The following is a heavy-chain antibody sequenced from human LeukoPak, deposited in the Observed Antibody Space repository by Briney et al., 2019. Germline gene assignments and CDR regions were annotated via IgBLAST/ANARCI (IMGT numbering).Heavy chain of an antibody. CDR2: IIPILGIA. D-gene: IGHD4-17*01. Sequence: SVKVSCKASGGTFSSYAISWVRQAPGQGLEWMGRIIPILGIANYAQKFQGRVTVTADKSTSTAYMELSSLRSEDTAVYYCARAQISGYGDYVVEYYYYGMDVWGQGTTVTVSS. V-gene: IGHV1-69*04. J-gene: IGHJ6*02. CDR3: ARAQISGYGDYVVEYYYYGMDV. CDR1: GGTFSSYA.